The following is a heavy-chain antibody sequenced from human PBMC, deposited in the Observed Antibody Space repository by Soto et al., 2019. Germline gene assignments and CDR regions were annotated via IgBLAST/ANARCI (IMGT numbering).Heavy chain of an antibody. D-gene: IGHD2-2*01. CDR1: GYSFTSYW. J-gene: IGHJ5*02. CDR2: IDPSDSYT. Sequence: GESLKISCKGSGYSFTSYWISWVRQMPGKGLEWMGRIDPSDSYTNYSPSFQGHVTISADKSIGTAYLQWSSLKASDTAMYYCARHEGYCSSTSCYRGDWFDPWGQGTLVTV. V-gene: IGHV5-10-1*01. CDR3: ARHEGYCSSTSCYRGDWFDP.